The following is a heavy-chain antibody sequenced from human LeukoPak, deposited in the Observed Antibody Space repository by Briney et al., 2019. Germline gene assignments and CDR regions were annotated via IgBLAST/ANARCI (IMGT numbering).Heavy chain of an antibody. CDR1: GYLISNGYY. CDR3: ARDHAAFDY. D-gene: IGHD2-15*01. CDR2: LYHTGST. J-gene: IGHJ4*02. Sequence: PSETLSLTCTVSGYLISNGYYWGWIRPAPGKGLEWIGSLYHTGSTYYNPSLESRVTILVDTSKNQFSLRLSSVTAADTAVYYCARDHAAFDYWGQGTLVTVSS. V-gene: IGHV4-38-2*02.